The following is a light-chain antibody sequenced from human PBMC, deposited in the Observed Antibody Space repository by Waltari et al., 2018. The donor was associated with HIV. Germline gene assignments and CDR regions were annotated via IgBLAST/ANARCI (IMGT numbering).Light chain of an antibody. CDR3: CSYGGSSTWV. Sequence: QSALTQPASVSGSPGQSITISCTGTSSDVGNYNLVSWYQQYPGKAPQLMIYEAVKRPSGVSIRISASKSGNTASLTSSGLQAEDEADYYCCSYGGSSTWVFGGGTKLTVL. CDR1: SSDVGNYNL. V-gene: IGLV2-23*01. CDR2: EAV. J-gene: IGLJ3*02.